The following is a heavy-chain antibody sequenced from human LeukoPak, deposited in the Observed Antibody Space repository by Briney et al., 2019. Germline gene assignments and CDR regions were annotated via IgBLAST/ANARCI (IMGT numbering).Heavy chain of an antibody. CDR1: GYSLTGYY. CDR3: ARGYYDRSGYYYYYYGMDV. V-gene: IGHV3-33*01. CDR2: IWYDGSNK. Sequence: SCKASGYSLTGYYIHWVRQAPDKGLEWVAVIWYDGSNKYYADSVKGRFTISRDNSKNTLYLQMNSLRAEDTAIYYCARGYYDRSGYYYYYYGMDVWGQGTTATVSS. D-gene: IGHD3-22*01. J-gene: IGHJ6*02.